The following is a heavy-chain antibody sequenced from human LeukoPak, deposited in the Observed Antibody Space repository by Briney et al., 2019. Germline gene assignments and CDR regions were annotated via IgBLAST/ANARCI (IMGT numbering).Heavy chain of an antibody. D-gene: IGHD3-9*01. CDR1: GFTFSSYE. CDR2: ISSSGSTI. J-gene: IGHJ4*02. CDR3: ARDSYYDILTGYSHFDY. V-gene: IGHV3-48*03. Sequence: PGGSLRLSCAASGFTFSSYEMNWVRQAPGKGLEWVSYISSSGSTIYYADSVKGRFTISRDNAKNSLYLQMNSLRAEDTAVYYCARDSYYDILTGYSHFDYWGREPWSPSPQ.